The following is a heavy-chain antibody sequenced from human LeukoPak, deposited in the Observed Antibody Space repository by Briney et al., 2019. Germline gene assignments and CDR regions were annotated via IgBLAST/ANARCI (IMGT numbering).Heavy chain of an antibody. J-gene: IGHJ5*02. CDR3: ARDKSGLHYYDSSGPRGRNWFDP. CDR2: IIPIFGTA. V-gene: IGHV1-69*13. D-gene: IGHD3-22*01. CDR1: GYTFTSYG. Sequence: EASVKVSCKASGYTFTSYGISWVRQAPGQGLEWMGGIIPIFGTANYAQKFQGRVTITADESTSTAYMELSSLRSEDTAVYYCARDKSGLHYYDSSGPRGRNWFDPWGQGTLVTVSS.